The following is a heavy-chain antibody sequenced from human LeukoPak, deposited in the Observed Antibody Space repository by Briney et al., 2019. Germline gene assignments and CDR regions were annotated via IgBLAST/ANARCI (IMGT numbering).Heavy chain of an antibody. J-gene: IGHJ5*02. Sequence: GGSLRLSCAASGFTFDDYGMSWVRQAPGKGLEWVSGINWNGGSTGYADSVKGRFTTSRDNAKNSLYLQMNSLRAEDTALYYCARDMGYYYDSSGYYHWGQGTLVTVSS. CDR3: ARDMGYYYDSSGYYH. V-gene: IGHV3-20*04. CDR2: INWNGGST. D-gene: IGHD3-22*01. CDR1: GFTFDDYG.